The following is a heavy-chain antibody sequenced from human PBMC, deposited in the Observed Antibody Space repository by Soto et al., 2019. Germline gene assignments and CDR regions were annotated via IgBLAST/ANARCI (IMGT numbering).Heavy chain of an antibody. CDR3: AKDIQGRGATTGDDAFDI. CDR1: EFTFSNYA. J-gene: IGHJ3*02. D-gene: IGHD1-1*01. Sequence: PGVSLRLSCVASEFTFSNYAMNWVRQAPGEGPEWVSLISSSGGSTYYADSVKGRFSISRDNSKNTLYLQMNSLRVEDTAIYYCAKDIQGRGATTGDDAFDIWGQGTMVTVSS. CDR2: ISSSGGST. V-gene: IGHV3-23*01.